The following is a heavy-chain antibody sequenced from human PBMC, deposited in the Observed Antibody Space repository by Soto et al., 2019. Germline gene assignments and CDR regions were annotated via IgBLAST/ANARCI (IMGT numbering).Heavy chain of an antibody. V-gene: IGHV1-69*12. Sequence: QVQLVQSGAEVKKPGSSVKVSCKASGGTFSSYAISWVRQAPGQGLEWMGGIIPIFGTANYAQKFQGRVTITADESTSTAYMELSSLRSEDTAVYYCARDLCISPSCNTRGWFDPWGQGTLVTVSS. J-gene: IGHJ5*02. CDR1: GGTFSSYA. CDR2: IIPIFGTA. D-gene: IGHD2-2*01. CDR3: ARDLCISPSCNTRGWFDP.